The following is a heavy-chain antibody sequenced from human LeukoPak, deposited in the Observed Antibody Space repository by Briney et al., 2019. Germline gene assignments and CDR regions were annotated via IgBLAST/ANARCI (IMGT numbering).Heavy chain of an antibody. V-gene: IGHV1-69*05. Sequence: GASGKLSCNASGGTFSSYAISWVRHAPGQGLEWMGGIIPIFGTANYAQKFQGRVTITTDKSTNTAYMELSSPRSEDTAVYYCVYYDSSGYYYFDYWGQGTLVTVS. D-gene: IGHD3-22*01. CDR3: VYYDSSGYYYFDY. J-gene: IGHJ4*02. CDR1: GGTFSSYA. CDR2: IIPIFGTA.